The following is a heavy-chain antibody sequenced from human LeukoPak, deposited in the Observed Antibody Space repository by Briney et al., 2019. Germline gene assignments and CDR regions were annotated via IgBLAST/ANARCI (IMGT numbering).Heavy chain of an antibody. D-gene: IGHD7-27*01. J-gene: IGHJ4*02. CDR1: GFTFSTYN. CDR3: ARDLPGVPIDH. V-gene: IGHV3-21*06. Sequence: GGSLRLSCAPSGFTFSTYNMNWIRQAPGKGLEWVSSITTGSTDIYYADSLKGRFTISRDDAKNSVYLQMNSLRVEDTAVYYCARDLPGVPIDHWGQGILVTVSS. CDR2: ITTGSTDI.